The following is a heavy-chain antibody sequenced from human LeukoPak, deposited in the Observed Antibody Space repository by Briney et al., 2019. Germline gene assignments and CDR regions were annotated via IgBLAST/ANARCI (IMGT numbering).Heavy chain of an antibody. J-gene: IGHJ4*02. CDR2: IWYDGSNK. V-gene: IGHV3-33*01. CDR1: GFTFSTYG. CDR3: ARDPATVTSYFDY. D-gene: IGHD4-17*01. Sequence: SGGSLRLSCAASGFTFSTYGMHWVRQAPGKGLEGVAVIWYDGSNKYYADSVKGRFTISRDNSKNTLYLQMNSLRAEDTAVYYCARDPATVTSYFDYWGQGTLVTVSS.